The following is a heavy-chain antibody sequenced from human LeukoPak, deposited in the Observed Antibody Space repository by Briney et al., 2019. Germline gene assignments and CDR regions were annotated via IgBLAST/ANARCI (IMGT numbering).Heavy chain of an antibody. V-gene: IGHV3-23*01. CDR3: AKVREAWDY. J-gene: IGHJ4*02. D-gene: IGHD5-24*01. CDR2: ISGGGETT. Sequence: PGGSLSLSCVASGFSFSTSLMGWVRQAPGKGLEWVSAISGGGETTYYADSVKGRFTISRDNSESTLYLRMDSLGADDTAVYYCAKVREAWDYWGQGTQVTVSS. CDR1: GFSFSTSL.